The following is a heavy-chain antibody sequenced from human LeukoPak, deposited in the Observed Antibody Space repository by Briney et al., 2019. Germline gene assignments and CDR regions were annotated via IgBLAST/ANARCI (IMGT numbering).Heavy chain of an antibody. CDR3: ARFRYYYDSSGYYYFDY. J-gene: IGHJ4*02. CDR1: GYTFTSYD. D-gene: IGHD3-22*01. V-gene: IGHV1-18*01. Sequence: GASVKVSCKASGYTFTSYDINWVRQASGQGLEWMGWISAYNGNTNYAQKLQGRVTMTTDTSTSTAYMELRSLRSDDTAVYYCARFRYYYDSSGYYYFDYWGQGTLVTVSS. CDR2: ISAYNGNT.